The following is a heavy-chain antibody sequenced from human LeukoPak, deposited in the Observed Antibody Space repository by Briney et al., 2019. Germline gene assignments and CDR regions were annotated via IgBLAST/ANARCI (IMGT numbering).Heavy chain of an antibody. CDR3: AMNGYYGSGSYYTFDY. V-gene: IGHV1-2*02. Sequence: ASVKVSCKASGYTFTGYYIHWVRQAPGQGLEWMGWINPNGGGTNYAQKFQGRVTMTRDTSISTAYMELSRLRSDDTAVYYCAMNGYYGSGSYYTFDYWGQGTLVTVSS. CDR1: GYTFTGYY. CDR2: INPNGGGT. J-gene: IGHJ4*02. D-gene: IGHD3-10*01.